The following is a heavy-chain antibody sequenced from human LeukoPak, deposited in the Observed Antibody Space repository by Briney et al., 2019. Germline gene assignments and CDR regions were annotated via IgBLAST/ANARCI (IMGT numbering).Heavy chain of an antibody. V-gene: IGHV1-69*04. Sequence: GSSVKVSCKASGGTFSSYAISWVRQAPGQGLEWMGRIIPILGIANYAQKFQGRVTITADKSTSTAYMELSSLRSEDTAVYYCARDPGHTAMATGYYGMDVWGQGTTVTVSS. CDR3: ARDPGHTAMATGYYGMDV. CDR1: GGTFSSYA. D-gene: IGHD5-18*01. J-gene: IGHJ6*02. CDR2: IIPILGIA.